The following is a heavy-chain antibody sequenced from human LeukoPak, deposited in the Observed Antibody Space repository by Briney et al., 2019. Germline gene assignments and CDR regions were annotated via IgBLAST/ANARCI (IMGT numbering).Heavy chain of an antibody. CDR3: ARAFAYSSPPY. J-gene: IGHJ4*02. D-gene: IGHD6-13*01. V-gene: IGHV3-74*01. CDR1: GFTFSSYG. Sequence: GGSLRLSCAASGFTFSSYGMHWVRQAPGKGLVWVSRINGDGTSATYADSVKGRFTISRDNVKNTLYLQMNSLRAEDTAVYYCARAFAYSSPPYRGQGTLVTVSS. CDR2: INGDGTSA.